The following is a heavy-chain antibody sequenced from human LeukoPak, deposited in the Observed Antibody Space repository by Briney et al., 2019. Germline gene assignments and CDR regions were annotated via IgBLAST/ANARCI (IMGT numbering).Heavy chain of an antibody. D-gene: IGHD6-6*01. V-gene: IGHV3-30-3*01. CDR3: ARAIVSISAPFDY. CDR1: GFSFSSHA. J-gene: IGHJ4*02. CDR2: ISYDGSNK. Sequence: GGSLRLSCAASGFSFSSHAMHWVRQAPGKGLKWVTVISYDGSNKYYADSVKGRFTISRDNSKNTLYLQMNSLRAEDTAVYYCARAIVSISAPFDYWGQGTLVTVSS.